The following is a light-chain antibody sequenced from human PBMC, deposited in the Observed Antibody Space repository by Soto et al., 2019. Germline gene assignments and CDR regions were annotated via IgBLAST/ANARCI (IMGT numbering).Light chain of an antibody. Sequence: EIVMTQSPATLSLSPGERATLSCRASQSVNSNLAWYQQKPGQAPRLLIYGASTRATGIPARFSGSGSGTEFTLTISSLQSEDFALYYCQQYNIWPPIFTFGPRTKVDIK. CDR1: QSVNSN. J-gene: IGKJ3*01. V-gene: IGKV3-15*01. CDR3: QQYNIWPPIFT. CDR2: GAS.